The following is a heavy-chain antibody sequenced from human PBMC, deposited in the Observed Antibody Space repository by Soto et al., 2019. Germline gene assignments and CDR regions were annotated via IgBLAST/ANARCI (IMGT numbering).Heavy chain of an antibody. CDR2: IIPIFGTA. Sequence: SVKVSCKASGGTSSSYAISWVRQAPGQGLEWMGGIIPIFGTANYAQKFQGRVTITADESTSTAYMELSSLRSEDTAVYYCARDKGYDSSGYLNWFDPWGQGTLVTVSS. J-gene: IGHJ5*02. D-gene: IGHD3-22*01. CDR3: ARDKGYDSSGYLNWFDP. V-gene: IGHV1-69*13. CDR1: GGTSSSYA.